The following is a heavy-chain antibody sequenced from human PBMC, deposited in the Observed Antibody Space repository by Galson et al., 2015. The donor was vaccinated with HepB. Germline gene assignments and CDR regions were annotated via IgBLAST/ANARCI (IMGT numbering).Heavy chain of an antibody. CDR3: AKLVGWVADP. CDR2: IYSGGTT. Sequence: SLRLSCAASGFTVSSNYMSWVRQPPGKGLEWVSVIYSGGTTYYTGSVRGRFTVSRDNSKNTLYLQMNSLRAEDTAVYYCAKLVGWVADPWGQGTLVTVSS. J-gene: IGHJ5*02. CDR1: GFTVSSNY. D-gene: IGHD1-26*01. V-gene: IGHV3-53*01.